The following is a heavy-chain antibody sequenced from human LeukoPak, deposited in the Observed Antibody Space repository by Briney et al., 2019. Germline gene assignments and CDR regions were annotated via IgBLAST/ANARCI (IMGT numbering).Heavy chain of an antibody. J-gene: IGHJ6*02. D-gene: IGHD3-10*01. Sequence: PSETLSLTCAVYGGSFSGYYWSWIRQPPGKGLEWIGEINHSGSTNYNPSLKSRVTISVDTSKNQFSLKLSSVTAADTAVYYCARGTWFGELLSNFYYYYYYGIDVWGQGTTVTVSS. CDR2: INHSGST. CDR3: ARGTWFGELLSNFYYYYYYGIDV. V-gene: IGHV4-34*01. CDR1: GGSFSGYY.